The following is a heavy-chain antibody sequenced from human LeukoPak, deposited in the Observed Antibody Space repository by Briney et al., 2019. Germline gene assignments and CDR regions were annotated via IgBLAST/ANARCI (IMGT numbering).Heavy chain of an antibody. CDR3: ARDYCSSASCYAGY. CDR1: GFTVSSNY. J-gene: IGHJ4*02. Sequence: GGSLRLSCAASGFTVSSNYMSWVRQAPGKGLEWVSVIYSGGSTYYADSVKGRFTISRNKSKNTLYLQMNRLRAEDTAVYYCARDYCSSASCYAGYWGQGTLVTVSS. CDR2: IYSGGST. D-gene: IGHD2-2*01. V-gene: IGHV3-53*01.